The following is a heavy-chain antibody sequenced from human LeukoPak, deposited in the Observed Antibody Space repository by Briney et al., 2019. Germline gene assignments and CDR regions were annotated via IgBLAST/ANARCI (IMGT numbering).Heavy chain of an antibody. V-gene: IGHV1-18*01. D-gene: IGHD5-12*01. CDR2: ISAYNGNT. CDR3: ARHATEWLRFDAFDI. CDR1: GYTFTSYG. J-gene: IGHJ3*02. Sequence: ASVKVSCKASGYTFTSYGISWVRQAPGQGLEWMGWISAYNGNTNYAQKLQGRVTMTTDTSTSTAYMELRSLRSDDTAVYYCARHATEWLRFDAFDIWGQGTMVTVSS.